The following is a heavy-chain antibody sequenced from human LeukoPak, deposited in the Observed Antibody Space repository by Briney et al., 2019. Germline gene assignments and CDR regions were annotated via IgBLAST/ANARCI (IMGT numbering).Heavy chain of an antibody. V-gene: IGHV3-23*01. CDR1: GFTSSSYA. J-gene: IGHJ3*02. CDR2: ISGSGGST. CDR3: AKGEGDYDILTGYYSRGEDAFDI. D-gene: IGHD3-9*01. Sequence: GGSLRLSCAASGFTSSSYAMSWVRQAPGKGLEWVSAISGSGGSTYYADSVKGRFTISRDNSKNTLYLQMNSLRAEDTAVYYCAKGEGDYDILTGYYSRGEDAFDIWAKGQWSPSLQ.